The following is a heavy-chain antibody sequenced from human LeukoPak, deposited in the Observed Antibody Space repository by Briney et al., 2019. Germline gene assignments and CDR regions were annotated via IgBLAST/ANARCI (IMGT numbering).Heavy chain of an antibody. CDR2: IDHSGST. Sequence: SETLCLTCGVSGGSISSGRWWSWVRQPPGKGLEWIGEIDHSGSTKYKPSLMSRVTISVDKSKNQFSLKLSSVTAADTGVYYCARVHKYCSGTSAYRFDPWGQGPLVTVSS. J-gene: IGHJ5*02. CDR3: ARVHKYCSGTSAYRFDP. V-gene: IGHV4/OR15-8*01. CDR1: GGSISSGRW. D-gene: IGHD2-2*01.